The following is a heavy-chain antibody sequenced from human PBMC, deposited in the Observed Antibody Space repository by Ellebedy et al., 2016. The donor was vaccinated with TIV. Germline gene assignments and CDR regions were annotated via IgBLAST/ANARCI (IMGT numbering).Heavy chain of an antibody. Sequence: GESLKISCKGSGYSFTNYWISWVRQMPGKGLEWMGRIDPSDSYSKYSPSFQGHVTISADKSISTAYLQWSSLKASDTAMYYCARLGALDAFDIWGRGTMVTVSS. J-gene: IGHJ3*02. CDR2: IDPSDSYS. V-gene: IGHV5-10-1*01. CDR3: ARLGALDAFDI. D-gene: IGHD4/OR15-4a*01. CDR1: GYSFTNYW.